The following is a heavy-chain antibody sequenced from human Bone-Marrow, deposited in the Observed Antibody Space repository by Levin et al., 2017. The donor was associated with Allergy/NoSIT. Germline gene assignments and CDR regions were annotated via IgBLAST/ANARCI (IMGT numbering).Heavy chain of an antibody. CDR2: INSSSNYI. CDR1: GFTFSSYT. V-gene: IGHV3-21*01. Sequence: PGGSLRLSCAASGFTFSSYTMNWVRQAPGKGLEWISSINSSSNYIYYADSVKGRFTISRDNAKNSLYLQMNSLRAEDTAVYYCARDGYSSTWNNWFDPWGQGTLVTVSS. D-gene: IGHD6-13*01. J-gene: IGHJ5*02. CDR3: ARDGYSSTWNNWFDP.